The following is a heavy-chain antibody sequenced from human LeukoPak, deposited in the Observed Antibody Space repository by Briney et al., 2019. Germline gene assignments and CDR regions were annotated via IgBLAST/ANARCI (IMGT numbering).Heavy chain of an antibody. Sequence: SETLSPTCTVSGGSISSYYWSWIRQPPGKGLEWIGYFYYSGSTDYNPSLKSRVTISVDTSKNQFSLNLSSVTAADTAVCYCARDSSAHFDYWGQGTLVTVSS. J-gene: IGHJ4*02. CDR1: GGSISSYY. CDR3: ARDSSAHFDY. V-gene: IGHV4-59*01. CDR2: FYYSGST.